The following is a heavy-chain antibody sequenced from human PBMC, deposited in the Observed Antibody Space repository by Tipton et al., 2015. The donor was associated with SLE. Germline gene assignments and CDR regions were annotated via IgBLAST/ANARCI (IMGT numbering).Heavy chain of an antibody. CDR1: GFTFSSYW. CDR2: IKQDGSET. D-gene: IGHD2-2*01. V-gene: IGHV3-7*01. CDR3: ARGATRF. J-gene: IGHJ4*02. Sequence: SLRLSCAASGFTFSSYWMSWVRQAPATGLEWVANIKQDGSETYYVDSVKGRFTISRDNAKKSLYLQMNSLRAEYTAVYYCARGATRFWGQGTLVTVSS.